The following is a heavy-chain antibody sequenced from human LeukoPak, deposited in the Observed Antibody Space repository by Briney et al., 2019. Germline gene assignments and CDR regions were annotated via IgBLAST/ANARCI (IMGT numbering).Heavy chain of an antibody. CDR1: GYTFTSYG. V-gene: IGHV1-18*01. CDR2: ISAYNGNT. D-gene: IGHD3-10*01. CDR3: ARFRNYYGSGSYFDY. J-gene: IGHJ4*02. Sequence: GASVKVSCKASGYTFTSYGISWVRQAPGQGLEWMGWISAYNGNTNYAQKLQGRVTMTTDTSSSTAYMELRSLRSDDTAVYYCARFRNYYGSGSYFDYWGQGTLVTVSS.